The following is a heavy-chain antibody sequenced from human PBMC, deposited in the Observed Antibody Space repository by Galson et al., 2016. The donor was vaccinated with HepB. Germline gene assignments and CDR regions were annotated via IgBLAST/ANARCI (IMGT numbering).Heavy chain of an antibody. V-gene: IGHV3-30-3*01. CDR1: GFTFNTYA. Sequence: SLRLSCAASGFTFNTYAMHWVRQAPGRGLEWVAVISYDGSNKHYADSVEGRLTISRDNSKSTLYLQMNSLIAVDTAVYYCARGRYRYDSSDYARTWFDYWGQGTLVTVSS. J-gene: IGHJ4*02. CDR3: ARGRYRYDSSDYARTWFDY. CDR2: ISYDGSNK. D-gene: IGHD3-22*01.